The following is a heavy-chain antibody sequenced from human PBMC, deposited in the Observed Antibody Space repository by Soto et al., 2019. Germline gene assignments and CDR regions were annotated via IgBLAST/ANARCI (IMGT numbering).Heavy chain of an antibody. V-gene: IGHV4-34*01. CDR2: INHSGST. CDR3: ARNILEWLSSNWFDP. Sequence: SETLSLTCAVYGGSFSGYYWSWIRQPPGKGLEWIGEINHSGSTNYNPSLKSRVTISVDTSKNQFSLKLSSVTAADTAVYYCARNILEWLSSNWFDPWGQGTLVTVSS. J-gene: IGHJ5*02. D-gene: IGHD3-3*01. CDR1: GGSFSGYY.